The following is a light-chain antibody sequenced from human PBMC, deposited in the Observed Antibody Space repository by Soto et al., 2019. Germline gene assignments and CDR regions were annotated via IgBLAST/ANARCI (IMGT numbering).Light chain of an antibody. V-gene: IGLV1-44*01. J-gene: IGLJ1*01. CDR2: TTN. CDR3: AAWDVSLNGHV. CDR1: SSNIGTSS. Sequence: SVLTQPHSASGTPGQRVTISCSGSSSNIGTSSVHWFQQLPVTAPKLLITTTNQRPSGVPERFSGSKSGTSASLAISGLQSEDEADYYCAAWDVSLNGHVFGSGSNVTVL.